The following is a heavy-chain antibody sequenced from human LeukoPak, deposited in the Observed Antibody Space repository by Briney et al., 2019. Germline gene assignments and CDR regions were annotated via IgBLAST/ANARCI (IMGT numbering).Heavy chain of an antibody. CDR1: GGSFSGYY. J-gene: IGHJ4*02. Sequence: KPSETLSLTCAVYGGSFSGYYWSWIRQPPGKGLEWIGEINHSGSTNYNPSLKSRVTISVDTSKNQFSLKLSSVTAADTAVYYCARRGGIVVVPAAIYYFDYWGQGTLVTVSS. D-gene: IGHD2-2*01. CDR2: INHSGST. V-gene: IGHV4-34*01. CDR3: ARRGGIVVVPAAIYYFDY.